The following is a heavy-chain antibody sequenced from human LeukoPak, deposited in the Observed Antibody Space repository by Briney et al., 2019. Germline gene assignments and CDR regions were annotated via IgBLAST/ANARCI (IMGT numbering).Heavy chain of an antibody. Sequence: PGGSLRLSCAASGFTFSSYAMHWVRQAPGKGLEWVAVISYDGSNKYYADSVKGRFTISRDNSKNTLYLQMNSLRAEDTAVYYCARVVHSGTLDYWGQGTLVTVSS. CDR2: ISYDGSNK. CDR3: ARVVHSGTLDY. V-gene: IGHV3-30-3*01. D-gene: IGHD1-26*01. J-gene: IGHJ4*02. CDR1: GFTFSSYA.